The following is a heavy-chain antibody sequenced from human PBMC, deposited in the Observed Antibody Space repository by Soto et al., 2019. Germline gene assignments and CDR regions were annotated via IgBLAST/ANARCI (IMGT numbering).Heavy chain of an antibody. Sequence: ASVKVSCKASGYTFTSYDINWGRQATGQGLEWMGWMNPNSGNTGYAQKFQGRVTMTRNTSISTAYMELSSLRSEDTAVCYCARGMSAVLRFWYYMDVWGKGTTVTVSS. V-gene: IGHV1-8*01. J-gene: IGHJ6*03. CDR1: GYTFTSYD. D-gene: IGHD3-3*01. CDR3: ARGMSAVLRFWYYMDV. CDR2: MNPNSGNT.